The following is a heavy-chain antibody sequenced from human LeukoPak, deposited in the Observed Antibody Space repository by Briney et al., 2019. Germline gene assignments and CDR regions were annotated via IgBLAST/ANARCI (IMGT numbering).Heavy chain of an antibody. CDR3: ARDQYYYDSSGYLFDY. Sequence: PSQTLSLTCTVSGGSISSDNYYWSWIRQPAGKGLGWIGRIYNSGDTNYNPSLKSRVTISVDTSKNQFSLKLSSVTAADTAVYYCARDQYYYDSSGYLFDYWGQGTLVTVSS. CDR2: IYNSGDT. CDR1: GGSISSDNYY. V-gene: IGHV4-61*02. J-gene: IGHJ4*02. D-gene: IGHD3-22*01.